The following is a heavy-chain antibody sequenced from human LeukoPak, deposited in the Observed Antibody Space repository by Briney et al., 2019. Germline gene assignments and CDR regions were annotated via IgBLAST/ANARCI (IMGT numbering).Heavy chain of an antibody. J-gene: IGHJ5*02. CDR3: ARDRIPVRPGWFDH. D-gene: IGHD2-21*01. CDR2: ISVYNGDT. CDR1: GYTFTTYG. Sequence: GASVKVSCKASGYTFTTYGISWVRQAPGQGLEWMGWISVYNGDTNYAQKFQGRVTMTTDTSTSTVYMEVRSQTSDDTAMYYCARDRIPVRPGWFDHWGQGTLVSVSS. V-gene: IGHV1-18*01.